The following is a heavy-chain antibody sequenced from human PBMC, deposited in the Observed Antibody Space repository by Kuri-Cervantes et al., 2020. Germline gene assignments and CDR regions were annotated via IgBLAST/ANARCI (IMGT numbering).Heavy chain of an antibody. CDR3: ARVKMVRGRTDAFDI. J-gene: IGHJ3*02. V-gene: IGHV4-39*01. CDR1: GGSISSSSYY. CDR2: IYYSGST. D-gene: IGHD3-10*01. Sequence: SETLSLTCTVSGGSISSSSYYWGWIRQPPGKGLEWIGSIYYSGSTYYNPSLKSQVTISVDTYKNQFSLGLSSVTAADTAVYYCARVKMVRGRTDAFDIWGQGTMVTVSS.